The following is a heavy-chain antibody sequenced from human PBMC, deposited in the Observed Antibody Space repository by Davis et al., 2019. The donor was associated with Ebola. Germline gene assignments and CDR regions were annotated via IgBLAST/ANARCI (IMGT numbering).Heavy chain of an antibody. V-gene: IGHV3-30*04. CDR1: GFTLRNSA. CDR2: VAFDGGNK. J-gene: IGHJ4*02. CDR3: ATQGGYSNGGHFDF. Sequence: GESLKISCVVSGFTLRNSAMVWVRHAPGKGLEWVASVAFDGGNKFYADSVKGRFTISRDDSRDTLHLQMSSLRADDTAVYYCATQGGYSNGGHFDFWGQGTLVTVSS. D-gene: IGHD4-11*01.